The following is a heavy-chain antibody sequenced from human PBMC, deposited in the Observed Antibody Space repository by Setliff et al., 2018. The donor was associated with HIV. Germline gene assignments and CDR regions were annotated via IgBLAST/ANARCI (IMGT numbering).Heavy chain of an antibody. Sequence: SETLSLTCNVSGASISSYYWSWNRQPPGKGLEWVGYIYYRGGTNYNPSLKSRLTISVDAAKNQFSLKLSSVTTADTAVYYCARATATWLVDNWGQGTLVTVSS. CDR2: IYYRGGT. CDR3: ARATATWLVDN. V-gene: IGHV4-59*01. D-gene: IGHD2-15*01. J-gene: IGHJ4*02. CDR1: GASISSYY.